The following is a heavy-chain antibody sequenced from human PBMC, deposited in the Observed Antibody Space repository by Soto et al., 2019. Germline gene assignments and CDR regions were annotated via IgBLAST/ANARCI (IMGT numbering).Heavy chain of an antibody. Sequence: QVQLQESGPGLVKPSETLSLTCTVSGGSISSYYWSWIRQPPGKGLEWIGYIYYSGSTNYNPSLKSRVTISVDTSKNQFSLKLSSVTAADTAVYYCARLYYYDSSGYYYYDYWGQGTLVTVSS. CDR3: ARLYYYDSSGYYYYDY. J-gene: IGHJ4*02. D-gene: IGHD3-22*01. V-gene: IGHV4-59*01. CDR1: GGSISSYY. CDR2: IYYSGST.